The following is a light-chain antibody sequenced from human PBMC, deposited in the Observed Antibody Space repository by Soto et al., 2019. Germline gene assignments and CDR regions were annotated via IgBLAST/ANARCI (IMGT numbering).Light chain of an antibody. CDR2: DAS. CDR3: QQYNSPLT. J-gene: IGKJ4*01. Sequence: DIQMTQSPSTLSASVGDRVTITCRASQSISSWLAWYQQKPGKAPKLLIYDASSLESGVPSRFSGSGSGTEFTLTIISLQLDDFATYYCQQYNSPLTFGGGTKVDIK. V-gene: IGKV1-5*01. CDR1: QSISSW.